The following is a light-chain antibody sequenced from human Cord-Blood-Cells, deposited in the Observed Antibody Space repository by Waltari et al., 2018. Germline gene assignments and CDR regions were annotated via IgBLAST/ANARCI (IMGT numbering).Light chain of an antibody. CDR1: SSDVGGYNF. J-gene: IGLJ2*01. Sequence: QSALTQPRSVSGSPGQSVPISCTGTSSDVGGYNFVSWYHQHPGKAPKLMIYDVSKRPSGVPDRFSGSKSGNTASLTISGLQAEDEADYYCCSYAGSYTFVFGGGTKLTVL. CDR3: CSYAGSYTFV. V-gene: IGLV2-11*01. CDR2: DVS.